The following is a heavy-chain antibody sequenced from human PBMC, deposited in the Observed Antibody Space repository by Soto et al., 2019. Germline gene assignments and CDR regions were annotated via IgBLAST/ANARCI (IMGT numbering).Heavy chain of an antibody. CDR2: IKSKTDGGTI. J-gene: IGHJ3*02. Sequence: EVQLVESGGGLVKPGGSLRLSCAASGFTFTNAWMTWVRQGPGKGLEWVGRIKSKTDGGTIDYAAPVKGRFTISRDDSKNTLYLQMNSLKNEDTAVYYCTTGPNLRPLAAFDIWGQGTVVTVSS. V-gene: IGHV3-15*01. CDR1: GFTFTNAW. CDR3: TTGPNLRPLAAFDI.